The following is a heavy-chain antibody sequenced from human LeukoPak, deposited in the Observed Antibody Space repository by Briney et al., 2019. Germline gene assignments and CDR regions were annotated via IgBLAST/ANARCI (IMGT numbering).Heavy chain of an antibody. Sequence: SETLSLTCAVYGGSFSDYYWSWIRQPPGKGLEWIGEINHSGSTNDNPSLKSRVTISLATSKNQFSLKLSSVTAADTAVYYCARTRFLYCSGGSCYSGWFDPWGQGTPVTVSS. V-gene: IGHV4-34*01. D-gene: IGHD2-15*01. CDR1: GGSFSDYY. CDR2: INHSGST. CDR3: ARTRFLYCSGGSCYSGWFDP. J-gene: IGHJ5*02.